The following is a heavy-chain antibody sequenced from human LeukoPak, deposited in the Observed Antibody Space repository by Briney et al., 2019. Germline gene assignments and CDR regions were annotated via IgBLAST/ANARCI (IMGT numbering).Heavy chain of an antibody. CDR1: GASISSYY. D-gene: IGHD6-19*01. Sequence: SETLSLTCTVSGASISSYYWSWIRQPAGKGLEWIGRIYTSGRSDSSPSLKSRLTMSADTSKNQFSLKLSSVTAADTAVYYCAGDSSGWPYFDYWGQGILVTVSS. V-gene: IGHV4-4*07. J-gene: IGHJ4*02. CDR3: AGDSSGWPYFDY. CDR2: IYTSGRS.